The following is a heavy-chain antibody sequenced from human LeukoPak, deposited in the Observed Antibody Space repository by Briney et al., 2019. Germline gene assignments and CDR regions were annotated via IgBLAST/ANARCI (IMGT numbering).Heavy chain of an antibody. V-gene: IGHV3-23*01. Sequence: PGGSLRLSCAASGFTFSSYAMSWVRQAPGKGLEWVSAISGSGGSTYYADSVKGRFTISRDNSKNTLYLQMNSLRAEDTAVYYCAKVDVVVPAAINLPYYYYGMDVWGQGTTVTVSS. CDR2: ISGSGGST. CDR1: GFTFSSYA. CDR3: AKVDVVVPAAINLPYYYYGMDV. J-gene: IGHJ6*02. D-gene: IGHD2-2*01.